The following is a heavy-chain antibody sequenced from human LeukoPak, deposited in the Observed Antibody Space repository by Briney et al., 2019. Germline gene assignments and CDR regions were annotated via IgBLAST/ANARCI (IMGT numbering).Heavy chain of an antibody. J-gene: IGHJ4*02. V-gene: IGHV3-23*01. CDR3: AKNWGPGMAFYES. CDR2: ISGGGDYI. Sequence: GGSLRLSCVASGSSFSTYAMTWGRQAPGKGLEWVSAISGGGDYIYYADSVKGRFTTSRDNSKRTLYLQMSNLRAEDTAVYYCAKNWGPGMAFYESWGQGTQVTVSS. D-gene: IGHD5-18*01. CDR1: GSSFSTYA.